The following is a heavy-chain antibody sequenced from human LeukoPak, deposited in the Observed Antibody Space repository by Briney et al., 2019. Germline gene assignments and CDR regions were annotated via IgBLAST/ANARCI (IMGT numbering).Heavy chain of an antibody. CDR2: ISPNSGGT. CDR1: GYTFTRYG. V-gene: IGHV1-2*02. CDR3: AREPPGLTGPDY. Sequence: ASVKVSCKASGYTFTRYGIGWVRQAPGQGLEWMGWISPNSGGTNYAQKFQGRVTMTRDTSISTAYMELSRLRSDDTAVYYCAREPPGLTGPDYWGQGTLVTVSS. D-gene: IGHD7-27*01. J-gene: IGHJ4*02.